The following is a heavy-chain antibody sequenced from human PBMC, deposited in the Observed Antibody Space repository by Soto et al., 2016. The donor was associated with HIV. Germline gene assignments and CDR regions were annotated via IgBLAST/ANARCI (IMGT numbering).Heavy chain of an antibody. D-gene: IGHD3-22*01. CDR2: INWNGGST. CDR1: GFTFDDYG. Sequence: EVQLVESGGGVVRPGGSLRLSCAASGFTFDDYGMSWVRQAPGKGLEWVSGINWNGGSTGYADSVEGRFTISRDNAKNSLYLQMNSLGAEDTALYYCARGVNYYDSMHDAFDIWGQGTMVTVSS. V-gene: IGHV3-20*04. CDR3: ARGVNYYDSMHDAFDI. J-gene: IGHJ3*02.